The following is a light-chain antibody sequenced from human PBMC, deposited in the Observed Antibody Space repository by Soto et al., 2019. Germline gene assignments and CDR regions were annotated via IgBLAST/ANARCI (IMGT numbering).Light chain of an antibody. J-gene: IGKJ1*01. CDR1: QSVSSN. V-gene: IGKV3-15*01. Sequence: EIVMTQSPATLSVSPGERATLSCRASQSVSSNLAWYQQKPGQAPRLLIYGASTRATGIPARFSGSGSGTEFTLTISSLQSEASAVYYCQQYNYWWTFGQGTKAEIK. CDR2: GAS. CDR3: QQYNYWWT.